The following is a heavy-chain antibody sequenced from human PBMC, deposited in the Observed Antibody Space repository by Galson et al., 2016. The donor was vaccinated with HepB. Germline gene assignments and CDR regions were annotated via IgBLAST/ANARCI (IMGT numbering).Heavy chain of an antibody. Sequence: SLRLSCAASGFMFNSYGIHWVRQAPGKGLEWVAVISYDGTNQYYADSVKGRFTISRDHSKNTLYLQMNSLRAEDTAVYYCAKDQSWIQLSFVGSRYYYYYYMDVWGKGTTVTVSS. V-gene: IGHV3-30*18. CDR2: ISYDGTNQ. CDR3: AKDQSWIQLSFVGSRYYYYYYMDV. J-gene: IGHJ6*03. CDR1: GFMFNSYG. D-gene: IGHD5-18*01.